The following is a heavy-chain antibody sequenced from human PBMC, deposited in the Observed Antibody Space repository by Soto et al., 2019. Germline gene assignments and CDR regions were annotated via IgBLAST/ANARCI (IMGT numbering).Heavy chain of an antibody. J-gene: IGHJ6*02. V-gene: IGHV3-21*04. Sequence: LRLSFAASGLTFTGYSMNWVRQAPGKGLEWGSYISSTTNYIYYGDSMKGRFTISRNNAKNSLYLQMNSLRAEDTALYYCAKDTYGDYADYYYGMDVWGQGTTVTVSS. CDR2: ISSTTNYI. D-gene: IGHD4-17*01. CDR1: GLTFTGYS. CDR3: AKDTYGDYADYYYGMDV.